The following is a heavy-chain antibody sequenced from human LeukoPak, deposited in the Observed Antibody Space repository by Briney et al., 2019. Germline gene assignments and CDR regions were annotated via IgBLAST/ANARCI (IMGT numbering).Heavy chain of an antibody. J-gene: IGHJ4*02. Sequence: PSETLSLTCAVYGGSFSGYYWSWIRQPPGKGLEWIGEINHSGSTNYNPSLKSRVTISVDTSKNQFSLKLSSVTAADTAVYYCARGLDSSGCDYWGQGTLVTVSS. CDR1: GGSFSGYY. V-gene: IGHV4-34*01. D-gene: IGHD6-19*01. CDR2: INHSGST. CDR3: ARGLDSSGCDY.